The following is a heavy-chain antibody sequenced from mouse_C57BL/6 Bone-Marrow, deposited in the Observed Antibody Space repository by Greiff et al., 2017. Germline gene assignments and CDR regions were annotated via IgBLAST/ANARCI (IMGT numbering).Heavy chain of an antibody. D-gene: IGHD1-1*01. CDR2: INPSSGYT. CDR1: GYTFTSYT. J-gene: IGHJ2*01. V-gene: IGHV1-4*01. CDR3: AYYYGSSPDD. Sequence: VQLVESGAELARPGASVKMSCKASGYTFTSYTMHWVKQRPGQGLEWIGYINPSSGYTKYNQKFKDKATLTADKSSSTAYMQLSSLTSEDSAVYYCAYYYGSSPDDWGQGTTLTVSS.